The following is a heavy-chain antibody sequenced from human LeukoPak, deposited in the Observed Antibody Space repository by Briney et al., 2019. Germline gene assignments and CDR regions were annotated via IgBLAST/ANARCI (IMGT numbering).Heavy chain of an antibody. J-gene: IGHJ4*02. Sequence: PSETLSLTCTVSGGSISSYYWSWIRQPAGKGLEWIGRIYTSGSTNYNPSLKSRVTMSVDTSKNQFSLKLSSVTAADTAVYYCARDTFQDYYGSGSYLGFDYWGQGTLVTVSS. CDR2: IYTSGST. V-gene: IGHV4-4*07. CDR3: ARDTFQDYYGSGSYLGFDY. D-gene: IGHD3-10*01. CDR1: GGSISSYY.